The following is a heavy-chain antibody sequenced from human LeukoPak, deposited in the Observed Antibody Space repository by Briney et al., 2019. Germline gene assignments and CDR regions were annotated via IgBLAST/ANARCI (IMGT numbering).Heavy chain of an antibody. CDR1: GGSINSSNYY. J-gene: IGHJ6*03. V-gene: IGHV4-39*01. CDR3: ARPRRPAQIYYYYMDV. CDR2: IYYSGST. Sequence: SETLSLTCTVSGGSINSSNYYWGWIRQPPGKGLEWIGSIYYSGSTYYNPSLKSRVTISVDTSKNQFSLKLSSVTAADTAVYYCARPRRPAQIYYYYMDVWGKGTTVTVSS.